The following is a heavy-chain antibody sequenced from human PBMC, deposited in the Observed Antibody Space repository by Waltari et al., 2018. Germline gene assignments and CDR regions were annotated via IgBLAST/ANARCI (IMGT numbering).Heavy chain of an antibody. J-gene: IGHJ4*02. V-gene: IGHV4-39*01. D-gene: IGHD3-3*01. CDR2: IHYSGTT. CDR3: ARQLRFVDWIPRYFDS. CDR1: GDSIRGSRTS. Sequence: QMELQESGPRLVKPSETLSLTCNVSGDSIRGSRTSCAWLRQPPGKNLQWIGSIHYSGTTYYNPSLKGRFAISVDTSRNQFSLNVNSVTAADTGIYYCARQLRFVDWIPRYFDSWGRGTLATVSS.